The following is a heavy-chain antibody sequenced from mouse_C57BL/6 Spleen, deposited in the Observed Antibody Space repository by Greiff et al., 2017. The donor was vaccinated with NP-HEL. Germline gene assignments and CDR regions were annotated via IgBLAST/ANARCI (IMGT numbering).Heavy chain of an antibody. D-gene: IGHD2-1*01. CDR1: GYTFTSYW. V-gene: IGHV1-50*01. CDR2: IDPSDSYT. Sequence: QVQLQQPGAELVKPGASVKLSCKASGYTFTSYWMQWVKQRPGQGLEWIGEIDPSDSYTNYNQKFKGKATLTVDTSSSTAYMQLSSLTSEDSAVYYGARAGGNYIFCAMDYWGQGTSVTVSS. CDR3: ARAGGNYIFCAMDY. J-gene: IGHJ4*01.